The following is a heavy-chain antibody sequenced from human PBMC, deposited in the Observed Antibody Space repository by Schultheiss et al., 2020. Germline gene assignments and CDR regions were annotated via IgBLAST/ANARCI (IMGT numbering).Heavy chain of an antibody. CDR2: VYYSGSP. D-gene: IGHD6-19*01. CDR1: GGSISSYY. CDR3: ARDGDSSGPFAYYFQY. V-gene: IGHV4-59*01. J-gene: IGHJ4*02. Sequence: SETLSLTCIVSGGSISSYYWSWIRQPPGKGLEWIGYVYYSGSPNYNPSLRSRVTISVDTSKNQFSLKLSSAAAADTAVYYCARDGDSSGPFAYYFQYWGPGTLVTVSS.